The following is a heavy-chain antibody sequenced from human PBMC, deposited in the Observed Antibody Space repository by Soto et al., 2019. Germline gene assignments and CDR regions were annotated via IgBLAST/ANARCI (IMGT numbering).Heavy chain of an antibody. CDR1: GGSISSSNYY. CDR2: IYYSGTT. D-gene: IGHD3-16*01. Sequence: QLQLQESGPGLVKPSETLSLTCAVSGGSISSSNYYWAWIRQPPGKGLEWIGSIYYSGTTYYSPSIKSRLTISVDTSKNQFSLKLSSVTAADTALYYCARGGDDYFFDYWGQGTLVTVSS. CDR3: ARGGDDYFFDY. J-gene: IGHJ4*02. V-gene: IGHV4-39*01.